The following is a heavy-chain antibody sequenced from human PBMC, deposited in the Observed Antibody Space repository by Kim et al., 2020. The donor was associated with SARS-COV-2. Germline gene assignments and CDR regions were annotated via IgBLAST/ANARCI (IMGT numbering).Heavy chain of an antibody. V-gene: IGHV1-24*01. Sequence: GETIYAQKFQGGVTMTEDTSTDTAYMELSSLRSEDTAVYYCASGLRNDYWGQGTLVTVSS. CDR3: ASGLRNDY. J-gene: IGHJ4*02. D-gene: IGHD5-12*01. CDR2: GET.